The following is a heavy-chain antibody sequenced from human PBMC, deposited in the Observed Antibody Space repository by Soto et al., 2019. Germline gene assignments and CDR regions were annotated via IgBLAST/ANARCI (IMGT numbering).Heavy chain of an antibody. J-gene: IGHJ4*02. CDR1: GGTFSSYA. D-gene: IGHD3-22*01. CDR2: IIPIFGTA. Sequence: GASVKVSCKASGGTFSSYAISWVRQAPGQGLEWMGGIIPIFGTANYAQKFQGRVTITADESTSTAYMELSSLRSEDTAVYYCARVYPITMIVVVTQPEYYFDYGGQGTLVTVSS. V-gene: IGHV1-69*13. CDR3: ARVYPITMIVVVTQPEYYFDY.